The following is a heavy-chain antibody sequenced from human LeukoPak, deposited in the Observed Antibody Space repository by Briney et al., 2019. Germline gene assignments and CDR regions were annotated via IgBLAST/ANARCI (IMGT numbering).Heavy chain of an antibody. J-gene: IGHJ4*02. CDR2: IWYDGSNK. CDR1: GSTFSTYG. Sequence: GPLRLSCAASGSTFSTYGLHWVRQAPGKGLEWVALIWYDGSNKYYADSVKGRFTISRDNSKNNLYLQMNSLRAEDTAVYYCAREKQKYSSGWYCLDYWGQGTLVNVSS. V-gene: IGHV3-33*01. CDR3: AREKQKYSSGWYCLDY. D-gene: IGHD6-19*01.